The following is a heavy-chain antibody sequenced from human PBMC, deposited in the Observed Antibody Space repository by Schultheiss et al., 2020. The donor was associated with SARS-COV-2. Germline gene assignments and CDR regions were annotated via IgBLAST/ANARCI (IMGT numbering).Heavy chain of an antibody. CDR3: ANVGDYGYLWGTYGEDGY. V-gene: IGHV3-30*04. Sequence: GGSLRLSCAASRFIFSTSVIHWVRQAPGKELEWVAAMSHDGYSKYYVDSVRGRFTISRDNAKNSVHLQMNSLRVEDTAVYYCANVGDYGYLWGTYGEDGYWGQGTLVTVSS. D-gene: IGHD3-16*01. CDR1: RFIFSTSV. CDR2: MSHDGYSK. J-gene: IGHJ4*02.